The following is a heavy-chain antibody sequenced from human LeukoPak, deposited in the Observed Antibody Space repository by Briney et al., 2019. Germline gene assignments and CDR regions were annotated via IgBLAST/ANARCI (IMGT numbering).Heavy chain of an antibody. CDR3: ARDLRGYRYFYDY. Sequence: GGSLRLSCAASGFTFSSYEMNWVRQSPGKGLGWVSYISSSGTNIYYADSVKGRFTISRDNAKNSMYLQMNSLRAEDTAVYYCARDLRGYRYFYDYWGQGTLDTVSS. CDR1: GFTFSSYE. V-gene: IGHV3-48*03. CDR2: ISSSGTNI. D-gene: IGHD5-18*01. J-gene: IGHJ4*02.